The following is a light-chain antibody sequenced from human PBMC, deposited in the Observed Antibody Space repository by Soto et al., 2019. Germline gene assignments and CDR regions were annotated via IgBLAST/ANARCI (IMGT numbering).Light chain of an antibody. V-gene: IGLV2-8*01. CDR1: SRDVGGHDY. J-gene: IGLJ2*01. CDR3: SSYVTGNSVI. CDR2: ELN. Sequence: QSVLTQPPSASGSPGQSVTISCTGTSRDVGGHDYVSWYQQHPGKAPKLMIYELNKRPSGVPDRFSGSKSGNTASLTVSGLQAEDEADYYCSSYVTGNSVIFGGGTTLTVL.